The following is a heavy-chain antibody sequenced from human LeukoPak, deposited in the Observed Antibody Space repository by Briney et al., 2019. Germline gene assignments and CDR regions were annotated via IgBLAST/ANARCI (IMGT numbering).Heavy chain of an antibody. CDR1: GGSFSGYY. CDR2: INHSGST. Sequence: SETLSLTCAVYGGSFSGYYWSWIRQPPGKGLEWIGEINHSGSTNYNPSLKSRVTISVDTSKNQFSLKLSSVTAADTAVYYCARQLGQQLPLHWFDPWGQGTLVTVSS. J-gene: IGHJ5*02. CDR3: ARQLGQQLPLHWFDP. V-gene: IGHV4-34*01. D-gene: IGHD6-13*01.